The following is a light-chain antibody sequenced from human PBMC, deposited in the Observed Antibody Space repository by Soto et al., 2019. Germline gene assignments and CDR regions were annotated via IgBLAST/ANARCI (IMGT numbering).Light chain of an antibody. CDR1: QSISSW. V-gene: IGKV1-5*01. J-gene: IGKJ4*01. Sequence: DIQMTQSPSTLSASVGDRVTITCRASQSISSWLAWYQQKPGKAPKLLIYDASSLESGVPSRFSGSGSGTEFTLTISSLQPDDFANYYCQQYNSYPPTFGGGTKVEIK. CDR3: QQYNSYPPT. CDR2: DAS.